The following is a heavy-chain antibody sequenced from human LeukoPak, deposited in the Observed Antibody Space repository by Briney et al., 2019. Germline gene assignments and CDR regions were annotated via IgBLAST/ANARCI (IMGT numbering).Heavy chain of an antibody. D-gene: IGHD2-8*01. J-gene: IGHJ3*02. CDR2: ISSTSNTI. CDR3: ARLTLRPSDDAFDI. CDR1: GFTFSTYE. V-gene: IGHV3-48*03. Sequence: GGSLRLSCAASGFTFSTYEMSWVRPAPGQGLEWVSYISSTSNTIFSADSVKGQFTISRDNAKNSLYLQMHSLRADDTAVYFCARLTLRPSDDAFDIWGQGTMVTVSS.